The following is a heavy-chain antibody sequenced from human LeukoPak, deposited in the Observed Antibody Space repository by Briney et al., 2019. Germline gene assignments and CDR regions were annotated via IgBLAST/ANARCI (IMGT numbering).Heavy chain of an antibody. CDR2: IYHTGST. J-gene: IGHJ4*02. CDR3: ARHWGSTMTHLDY. D-gene: IGHD3-22*01. CDR1: GGSISSSSYY. Sequence: SETLSLTCTVSGGSISSSSYYWVWIRQPPGKGLEWIGTIYHTGSTYYNPSPKSRVAISVDTSKSHLSLKLPSVTAADTAVYFCARHWGSTMTHLDYWGQGTLVTVSS. V-gene: IGHV4-39*01.